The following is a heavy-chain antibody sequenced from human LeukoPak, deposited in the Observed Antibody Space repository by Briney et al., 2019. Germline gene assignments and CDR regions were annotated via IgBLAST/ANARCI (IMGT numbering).Heavy chain of an antibody. CDR3: AKSVSGGGSSWYVDYYYGMDV. J-gene: IGHJ6*02. Sequence: AGGSLRLSCVASGFTFGDVVMSWVRQAPGKGLEWVSAISYNGASTDYADSVKGRFTISRDNSKNTLYLQMNSLRAEDTAVYYCAKSVSGGGSSWYVDYYYGMDVWGQGTTVTVSS. D-gene: IGHD6-13*01. V-gene: IGHV3-23*01. CDR2: ISYNGAST. CDR1: GFTFGDVV.